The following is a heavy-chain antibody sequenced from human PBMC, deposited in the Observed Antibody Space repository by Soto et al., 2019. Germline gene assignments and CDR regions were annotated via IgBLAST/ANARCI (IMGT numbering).Heavy chain of an antibody. CDR2: IKQDGSEK. V-gene: IGHV3-7*01. CDR1: GFTFSSYW. D-gene: IGHD2-15*01. CDR3: AREGLVAAADY. J-gene: IGHJ4*02. Sequence: EVQLVESGGGLVQPGGSLRLSCAASGFTFSSYWMSWVRQAPGKGLEWVANIKQDGSEKYYVDSVKGRFTISRDNAKNSLYLQMNGLRAEDTAVYYCAREGLVAAADYWGQGTLVTVSS.